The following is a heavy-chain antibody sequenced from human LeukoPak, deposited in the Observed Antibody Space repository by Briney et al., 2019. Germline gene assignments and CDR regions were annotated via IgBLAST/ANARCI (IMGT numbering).Heavy chain of an antibody. CDR1: GFTFSSYA. D-gene: IGHD1-26*01. J-gene: IGHJ4*02. CDR3: AKGGKWDVTPFDY. Sequence: GGSLRLSCAASGFTFSSYAMSWVRQAPGKGLEWVSTISGGGGSTYYADSVKGRFTISRDNSKNTLYLQVDSLRAEDTAVYYCAKGGKWDVTPFDYWGQGTLVTVSS. CDR2: ISGGGGST. V-gene: IGHV3-23*01.